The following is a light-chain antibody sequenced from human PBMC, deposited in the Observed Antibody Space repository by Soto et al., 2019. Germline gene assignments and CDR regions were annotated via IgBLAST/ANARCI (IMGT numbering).Light chain of an antibody. CDR1: QSISSW. CDR2: DAS. V-gene: IGKV1-5*01. J-gene: IGKJ1*01. CDR3: QQYNSYSWT. Sequence: IQMTQSPSSLSASVGDRVTITCRSSQSISSWLAWYQQKPGKAPKLLIYDASSLESGVPSRFSGSGSGTEFTLTISSLQPDDFATYYCQQYNSYSWTFGQGTKVDI.